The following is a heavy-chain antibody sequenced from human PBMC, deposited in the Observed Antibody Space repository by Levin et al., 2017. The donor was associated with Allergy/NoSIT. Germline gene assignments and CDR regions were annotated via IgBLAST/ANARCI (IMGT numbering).Heavy chain of an antibody. CDR1: GGSFSGYY. CDR3: ARVPGKQQPPDDAFDN. J-gene: IGHJ3*02. V-gene: IGHV4-34*01. Sequence: SETLSLTCAVYGGSFSGYYWSWIRQPPGKGLEWIGEINHSGSTNYNPSLKSRVTISVDTSKNQFSLKLSSVTDADTAVYYCARVPGKQQPPDDAFDNWGQGTMVTVSS. CDR2: INHSGST. D-gene: IGHD6-13*01.